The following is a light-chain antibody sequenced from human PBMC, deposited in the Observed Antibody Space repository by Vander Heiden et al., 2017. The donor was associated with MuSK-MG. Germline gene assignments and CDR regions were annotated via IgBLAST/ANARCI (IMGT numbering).Light chain of an antibody. J-gene: IGLJ2*01. V-gene: IGLV2-23*02. CDR3: CSYAGTGTAAVL. CDR2: EVS. Sequence: SALTQPASVSGSPGQSLTISCTGTTSDVGTYHLVSWYQQHPGKAPKLIIYEVSKRPAGGSNRVSGSKSGNTASLTISGLQAEEEADDFCCSYAGTGTAAVLFGGGTTRTVL. CDR1: TSDVGTYHL.